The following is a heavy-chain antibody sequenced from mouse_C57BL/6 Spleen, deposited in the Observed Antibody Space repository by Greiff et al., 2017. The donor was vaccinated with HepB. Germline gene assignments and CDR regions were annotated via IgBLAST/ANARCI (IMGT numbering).Heavy chain of an antibody. D-gene: IGHD2-5*01. J-gene: IGHJ4*01. Sequence: QVQLQQPGAELVMPGASVKLSCKASGYTFTSYWMHWVKQRPEQGLEWIGEIDPSDSYTNYNQKFKGKSTLTVDKSSSTAYMQLSSLTSEDSAVYYCARTAYYSNSYAMDYWGQGTSVTVSS. V-gene: IGHV1-69*01. CDR2: IDPSDSYT. CDR3: ARTAYYSNSYAMDY. CDR1: GYTFTSYW.